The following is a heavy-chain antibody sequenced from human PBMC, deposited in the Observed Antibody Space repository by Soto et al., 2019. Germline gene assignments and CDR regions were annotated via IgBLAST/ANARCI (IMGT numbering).Heavy chain of an antibody. CDR2: INHSGST. D-gene: IGHD6-13*01. V-gene: IGHV4-34*01. CDR3: ARGPYSRNSNWFDP. J-gene: IGHJ5*02. CDR1: GGSFSGYC. Sequence: SETLSLTCAVYGGSFSGYCWSWIRQPPGKGLEWIGEINHSGSTNYNPSLKSRVTISVDTSKNQFSLKLSSVTAADTAVYYCARGPYSRNSNWFDPWGQGTLVTVSS.